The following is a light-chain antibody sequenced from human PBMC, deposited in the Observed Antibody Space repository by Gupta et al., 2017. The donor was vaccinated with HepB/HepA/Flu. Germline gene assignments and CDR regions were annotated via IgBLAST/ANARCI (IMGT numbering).Light chain of an antibody. V-gene: IGKV4-1*01. CDR3: QQYHSPPYT. CDR1: QSVLYSSNNKNY. CDR2: WAS. Sequence: DIVMTQSPDSLAASLGERATINCKSSQSVLYSSNNKNYLAWYQQKPRQPPKLLIYWASTRESGVPDRFSGSGSGTDFTLTISSLQAEDVAVYYCQQYHSPPYTFGQGTKLEIK. J-gene: IGKJ2*01.